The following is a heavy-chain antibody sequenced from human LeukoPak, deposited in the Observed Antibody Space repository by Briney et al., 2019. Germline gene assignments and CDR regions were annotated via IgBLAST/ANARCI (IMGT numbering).Heavy chain of an antibody. Sequence: GESLKISCKGSGYSFTNYWIGWVRQMPGKGLEWMGIIYPGDSDTRYSPSFQGQVTISADKSISTAYLQWSSLKASDTAMYYCARHAYFEYSSSPVGDYWGQGTLVVVSS. D-gene: IGHD6-6*01. CDR1: GYSFTNYW. CDR3: ARHAYFEYSSSPVGDY. J-gene: IGHJ4*02. V-gene: IGHV5-51*01. CDR2: IYPGDSDT.